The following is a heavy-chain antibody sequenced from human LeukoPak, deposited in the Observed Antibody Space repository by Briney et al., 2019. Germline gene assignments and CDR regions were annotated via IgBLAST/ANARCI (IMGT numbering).Heavy chain of an antibody. CDR2: ISGSGGST. CDR1: GFTFSTYA. CDR3: AKGREWELPTYFDY. D-gene: IGHD1-26*01. Sequence: GGSLRLSCAASGFTFSTYAMNWVRQAPGKGLEWVSGISGSGGSTHYADSVKGWFTISRDNSKNTLYLQMNSLTAEDTAVYYCAKGREWELPTYFDYWGQGTLVTVSS. V-gene: IGHV3-23*01. J-gene: IGHJ4*02.